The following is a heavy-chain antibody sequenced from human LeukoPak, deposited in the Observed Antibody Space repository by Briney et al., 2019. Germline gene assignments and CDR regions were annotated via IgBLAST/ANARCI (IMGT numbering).Heavy chain of an antibody. J-gene: IGHJ3*02. CDR3: ARGNGGDGYSDAFDI. V-gene: IGHV1-69*04. CDR1: GGSFNSYV. Sequence: ASVKVSCKASGGSFNSYVITWVRQVPGQGLEWMGRIIPILNVANFAQKFQGRVTITRNTSISTAYMELSSLRSEDTAVYYCARGNGGDGYSDAFDIWGQGTMVTVSS. D-gene: IGHD5-24*01. CDR2: IIPILNVA.